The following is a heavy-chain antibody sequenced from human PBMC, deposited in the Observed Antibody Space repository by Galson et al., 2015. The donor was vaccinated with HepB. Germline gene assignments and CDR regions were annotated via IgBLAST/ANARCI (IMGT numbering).Heavy chain of an antibody. D-gene: IGHD4-23*01. Sequence: LTCAVSGGSISSGGYSWSWIRQPPGKGLEWIGYIYYSGSTYYNPSLKSRVTISVDTSKNQFSLKLSSVTAADTAVYYCARRDDYGGNYLDYWGQGTLVTVSS. J-gene: IGHJ4*02. V-gene: IGHV4-30-4*07. CDR2: IYYSGST. CDR1: GGSISSGGYS. CDR3: ARRDDYGGNYLDY.